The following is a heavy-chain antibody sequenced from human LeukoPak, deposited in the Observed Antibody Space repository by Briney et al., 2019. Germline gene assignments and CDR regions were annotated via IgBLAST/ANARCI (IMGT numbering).Heavy chain of an antibody. V-gene: IGHV4-61*05. J-gene: IGHJ4*02. CDR3: ASYSTNWPYYFDY. D-gene: IGHD2-2*01. Sequence: PSETLSLTCTVSGGSISSSGYYWGWIRQPPGKGLEWIGYIYYTGSTNYSPSLKSRVTISLDTSKYQFSLKLSSVTAADTAIYYCASYSTNWPYYFDYWGQGTLVTVSS. CDR2: IYYTGST. CDR1: GGSISSSGYY.